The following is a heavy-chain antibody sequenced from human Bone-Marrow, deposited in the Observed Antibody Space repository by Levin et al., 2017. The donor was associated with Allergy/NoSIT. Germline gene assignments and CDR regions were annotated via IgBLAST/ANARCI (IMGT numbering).Heavy chain of an antibody. V-gene: IGHV4-34*01. D-gene: IGHD6-13*01. CDR2: INHSGST. J-gene: IGHJ4*02. Sequence: KPSETLSLTCAVYGGSFSGYYWSWIRQPPGKGLEWIGEINHSGSTNYNPSLKSRVTISVDTSKNQFSLKLSSVTAADTAVYYCAGLGRLAAAGTGYWGQGTLVTVSS. CDR3: AGLGRLAAAGTGY. CDR1: GGSFSGYY.